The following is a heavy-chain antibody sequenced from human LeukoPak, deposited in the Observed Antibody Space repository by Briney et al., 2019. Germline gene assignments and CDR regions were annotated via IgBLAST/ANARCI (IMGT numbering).Heavy chain of an antibody. CDR3: ARGGGLDV. D-gene: IGHD3-16*01. J-gene: IGHJ6*02. CDR2: INWNSGSI. CDR1: GFTFDDYA. Sequence: GGSLRLSCAASGFTFDDYAMHWVRQAPGKGLEWVSGINWNSGSIGYVDSVKGRFTISRDNAKNSLYLQMSNLRAEDTAVYFCARGGGLDVWGQGATVTVSS. V-gene: IGHV3-9*01.